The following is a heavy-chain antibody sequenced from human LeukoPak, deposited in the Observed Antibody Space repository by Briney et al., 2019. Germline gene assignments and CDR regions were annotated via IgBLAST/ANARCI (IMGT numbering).Heavy chain of an antibody. CDR1: GGSFSGYY. J-gene: IGHJ6*03. CDR3: ARGDYYDSSGYYRNEYYYYYMDV. D-gene: IGHD3-22*01. V-gene: IGHV4-34*01. CDR2: INHSGST. Sequence: SETPSLTCAAYGGSFSGYYWSWIRQPPGKGLEWIGEINHSGSTNYNPSLKSRVTISVDTSKNQFSLKLSSVTAADTAVYYCARGDYYDSSGYYRNEYYYYYMDVWAKGPRSPSP.